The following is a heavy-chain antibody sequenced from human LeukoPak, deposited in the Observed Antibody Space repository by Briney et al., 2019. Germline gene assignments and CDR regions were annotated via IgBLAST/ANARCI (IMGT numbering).Heavy chain of an antibody. J-gene: IGHJ4*02. V-gene: IGHV3-48*03. CDR2: ISSSGSTI. CDR1: GFTFSSYE. D-gene: IGHD3-22*01. Sequence: GGSLRLSCAASGFTFSSYEMNWVRQAPGKGLEWVSYISSSGSTIYYADSVKGRFTISRDNSKNSLYLQMNSLRTEDTALYYCAKAYYYDSSGYYSTFDYWGQGTLVTVSS. CDR3: AKAYYYDSSGYYSTFDY.